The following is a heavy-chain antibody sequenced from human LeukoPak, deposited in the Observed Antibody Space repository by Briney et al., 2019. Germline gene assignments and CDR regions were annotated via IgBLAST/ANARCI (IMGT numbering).Heavy chain of an antibody. CDR3: ARDEYYYDSSGLFDY. CDR2: SSSSSSYT. J-gene: IGHJ4*02. CDR1: GFTFSDYH. D-gene: IGHD3-22*01. Sequence: GGSLRLSCAASGFTFSDYHMSWIRQAPGKGLEWVSYSSSSSSYTNYADSVKGRFTISRDNAKNSLYLQMNSLRAEDTAVYYCARDEYYYDSSGLFDYWGQGTLVTVSS. V-gene: IGHV3-11*05.